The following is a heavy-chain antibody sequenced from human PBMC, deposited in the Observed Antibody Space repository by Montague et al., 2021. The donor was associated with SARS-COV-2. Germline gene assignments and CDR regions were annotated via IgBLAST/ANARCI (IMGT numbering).Heavy chain of an antibody. D-gene: IGHD3-22*01. CDR1: GGSISSGGYD. V-gene: IGHV4-31*03. Sequence: TLSLTCTVSGGSISSGGYDWSWLRQHPGKGLEWIGYIYYSGSTNYNLSLKSRVTVSVDTSKNQFSLKLSSVTAAATAVYYCASATRSIVVLNWFDPWGQGTLVTVSS. J-gene: IGHJ5*02. CDR3: ASATRSIVVLNWFDP. CDR2: IYYSGST.